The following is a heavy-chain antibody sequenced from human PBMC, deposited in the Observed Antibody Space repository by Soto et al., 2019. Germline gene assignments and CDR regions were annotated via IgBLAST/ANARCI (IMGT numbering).Heavy chain of an antibody. D-gene: IGHD3-10*01. CDR1: GGSFTIYY. CDR3: AITLVRGVRWFDP. J-gene: IGHJ5*02. V-gene: IGHV4-34*01. CDR2: INHSGST. Sequence: PSETLSLTCAVYGGSFTIYYWSWIRQPPGKGLEWIGEINHSGSTNYNPSLKSRVTISVDTSKNQFSLKLSSVTAADTAVYYCAITLVRGVRWFDPWGKGTLVTVSS.